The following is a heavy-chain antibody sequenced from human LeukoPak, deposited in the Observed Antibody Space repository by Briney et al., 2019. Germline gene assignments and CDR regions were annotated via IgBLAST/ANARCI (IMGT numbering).Heavy chain of an antibody. J-gene: IGHJ4*02. CDR3: ARHATSSTSGPPYDY. D-gene: IGHD5-24*01. CDR2: IYHSGSM. Sequence: TTSETLSLTCAVSGGSISSTNWWNWVRQPPGKGLEWIGSIYHSGSMYASLKSRVTISVDTSKNQFSLKMSSVTAADTAVYYCARHATSSTSGPPYDYWGQGTLVTVSS. V-gene: IGHV4-4*02. CDR1: GGSISSTNW.